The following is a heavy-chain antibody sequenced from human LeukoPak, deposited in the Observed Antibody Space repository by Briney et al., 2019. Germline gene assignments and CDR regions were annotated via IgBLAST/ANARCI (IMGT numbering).Heavy chain of an antibody. CDR1: GFTFSSYA. Sequence: GGSLRLSCAASGFTFSSYAMSWVRQAPGKGLEWVSAISGSGGSTYYGDSVKGRFTISRDNSKNTLYLQMNSLRAEDTAVYYCAKGPLMYYYDSSGYTWFDPWGQGTLVTVSS. V-gene: IGHV3-23*01. D-gene: IGHD3-22*01. J-gene: IGHJ5*02. CDR2: ISGSGGST. CDR3: AKGPLMYYYDSSGYTWFDP.